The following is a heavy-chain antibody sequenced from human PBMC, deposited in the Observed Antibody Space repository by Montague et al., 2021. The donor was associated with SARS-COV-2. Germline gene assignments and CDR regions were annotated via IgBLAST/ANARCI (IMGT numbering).Heavy chain of an antibody. CDR3: ARVAGVVAAAPLNYYGMDV. J-gene: IGHJ6*02. D-gene: IGHD2-15*01. CDR2: IYYSGST. V-gene: IGHV4-59*13. Sequence: SETLSLTCTVSGGSISSYYWSWIRQPPGKGLEWIGYIYYSGSTNYNPSLKSRVTISVDTSKNQFSLKLSSVTAADTAVCYCARVAGVVAAAPLNYYGMDVWGQGTTVTVSS. CDR1: GGSISSYY.